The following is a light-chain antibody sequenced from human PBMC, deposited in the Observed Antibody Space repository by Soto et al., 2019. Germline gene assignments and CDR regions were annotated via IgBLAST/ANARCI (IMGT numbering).Light chain of an antibody. CDR1: SSDVGGYSY. CDR2: EVS. J-gene: IGLJ1*01. CDR3: SSYTSSSTLP. V-gene: IGLV2-14*01. Sequence: QSVLTQPASVSGSPGQSITISCTGTSSDVGGYSYVSWYQQHPGKAPKLMIYEVSNRPSGVSSRFSGSKSGNTASLTISGLQAEDEADYYCSSYTSSSTLPFGTGTKVTVL.